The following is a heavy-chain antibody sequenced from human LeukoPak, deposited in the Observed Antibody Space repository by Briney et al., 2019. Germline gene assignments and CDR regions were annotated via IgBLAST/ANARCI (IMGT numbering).Heavy chain of an antibody. Sequence: GASVKVSCKASGGTFSSYAISWVRQAPGQGLEWMGRIIPILGIANYAQKFQGRVTITADKSTSTAYMELSSLRSEDTAVYYCARERRRGCSYGYSVDYWGQGTLVTVSS. J-gene: IGHJ4*02. D-gene: IGHD5-18*01. CDR2: IIPILGIA. CDR1: GGTFSSYA. CDR3: ARERRRGCSYGYSVDY. V-gene: IGHV1-69*04.